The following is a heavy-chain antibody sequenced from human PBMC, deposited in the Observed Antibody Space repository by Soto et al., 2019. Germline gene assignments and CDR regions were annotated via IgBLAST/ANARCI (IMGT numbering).Heavy chain of an antibody. CDR2: IKQDGSEK. D-gene: IGHD3-10*01. CDR3: ATSRSFDH. CDR1: GFTLSSYW. J-gene: IGHJ4*02. V-gene: IGHV3-7*02. Sequence: EAQLVESGGGLVQPGGSLRLSCEASGFTLSSYWMNWVPQAPGKGLEWVANIKQDGSEKNYVDSVKGRFSISRDNAKNSVYLQMNSLRAEDTALYYCATSRSFDHWGQGTLVTVSS.